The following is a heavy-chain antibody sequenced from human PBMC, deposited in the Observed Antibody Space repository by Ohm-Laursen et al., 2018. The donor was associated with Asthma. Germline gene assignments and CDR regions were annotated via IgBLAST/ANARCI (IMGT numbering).Heavy chain of an antibody. V-gene: IGHV3-11*01. Sequence: SLRLSCSASGFTFSDYYMSWIRQAPGKGLEWVSYISSSGSTIYYADSVKGRFTISRDNAKNSLYLQMNSLRAEDTAVYYCASGGSKGWYFDLWGRGTLVTVSS. CDR3: ASGGSKGWYFDL. CDR1: GFTFSDYY. D-gene: IGHD2-15*01. CDR2: ISSSGSTI. J-gene: IGHJ2*01.